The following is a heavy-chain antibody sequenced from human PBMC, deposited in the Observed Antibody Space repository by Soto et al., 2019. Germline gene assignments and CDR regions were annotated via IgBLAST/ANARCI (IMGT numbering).Heavy chain of an antibody. D-gene: IGHD6-13*01. J-gene: IGHJ6*02. V-gene: IGHV1-69*01. CDR1: GGTFSSYA. CDR2: IIPIFGTA. CDR3: ARDLGQQLTPSYYYYGMDV. Sequence: QVQLVQSGAEVKKPGSSVKVSCKASGGTFSSYAISWVRQAPGQGLEWMGGIIPIFGTANYAQKFQGRVTITADESTSTAYMELSRLRSEDTAVYYCARDLGQQLTPSYYYYGMDVWGQGTTVTVSS.